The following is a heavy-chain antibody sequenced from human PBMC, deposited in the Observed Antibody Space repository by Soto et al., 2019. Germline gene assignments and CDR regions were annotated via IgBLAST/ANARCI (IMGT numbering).Heavy chain of an antibody. D-gene: IGHD5-12*01. CDR2: INHSGST. V-gene: IGHV4-34*01. CDR3: ARVERSGYDRDDY. CDR1: GGSFSGYY. J-gene: IGHJ4*02. Sequence: QVQLQQWGAGLLKPSETLSLTCAVYGGSFSGYYWSWIRQPPGKGLEWIGEINHSGSTNYNPSLKSRVTISVDTSKNQFSLKLSSVTAADTAVYYCARVERSGYDRDDYWGQGTLVTVSS.